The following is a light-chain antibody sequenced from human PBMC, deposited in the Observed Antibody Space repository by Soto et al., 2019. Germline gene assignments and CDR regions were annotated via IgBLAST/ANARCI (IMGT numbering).Light chain of an antibody. Sequence: EIVLTQSPATLSVSPGEGATLSCRASQSVSSNLAWYQQRPGQAPRLLIYGASTRATGIPGRFSGSGSGTEFTLTISSLQSEDFAIYYCQQYNNWWTFGQGTKVEIK. CDR3: QQYNNWWT. V-gene: IGKV3-15*01. J-gene: IGKJ1*01. CDR1: QSVSSN. CDR2: GAS.